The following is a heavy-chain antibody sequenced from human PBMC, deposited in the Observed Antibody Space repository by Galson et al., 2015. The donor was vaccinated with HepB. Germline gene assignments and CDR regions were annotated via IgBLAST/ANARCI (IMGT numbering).Heavy chain of an antibody. D-gene: IGHD3-10*01. J-gene: IGHJ5*02. Sequence: SGAEVKQFGASVKVSCKVSGYTLTELSMHWVRQAPGKGLEWMGGFDPEDGETIYAQKFQGRVTMTEDTSTDTAYMELSSLRSEDTAVYYCATGYYYGSGSYKRGDNWFDPWGQGTLVTVSS. CDR2: FDPEDGET. CDR3: ATGYYYGSGSYKRGDNWFDP. CDR1: GYTLTELS. V-gene: IGHV1-24*01.